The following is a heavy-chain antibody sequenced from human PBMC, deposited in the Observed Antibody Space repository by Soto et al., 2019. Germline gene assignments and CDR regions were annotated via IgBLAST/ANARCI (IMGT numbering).Heavy chain of an antibody. V-gene: IGHV3-49*03. J-gene: IGHJ6*02. CDR1: GFTFGDYA. D-gene: IGHD6-19*01. CDR3: TRVLEGYSSGWYSYYGMDG. Sequence: PGGSLRLSCTASGFTFGDYAMSWFRQAPGKGLEWVGFIRSKAYGGTTEYAASVKGRFTISRDDSKSIAYLQMNSLKTEDTAVYYCTRVLEGYSSGWYSYYGMDGWGQGTTVTVSS. CDR2: IRSKAYGGTT.